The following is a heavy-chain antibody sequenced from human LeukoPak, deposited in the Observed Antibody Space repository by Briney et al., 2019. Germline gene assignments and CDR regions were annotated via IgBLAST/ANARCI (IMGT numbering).Heavy chain of an antibody. CDR1: GFSFDTYT. D-gene: IGHD5-12*01. CDR3: AKDGNVGYSGYDFYYYYMDV. V-gene: IGHV3-43D*03. Sequence: PGGSLRLSCAASGFSFDTYTMNWVRQAPGKGLEWVSLISWDGGSTYYADSVKGRFTISRDNSKNSLYLQMNSLRAEDTALYYCAKDGNVGYSGYDFYYYYMDVWGKGTTVTVSS. CDR2: ISWDGGST. J-gene: IGHJ6*03.